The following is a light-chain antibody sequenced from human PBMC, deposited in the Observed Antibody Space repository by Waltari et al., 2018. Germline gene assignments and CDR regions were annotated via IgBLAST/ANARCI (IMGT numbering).Light chain of an antibody. Sequence: EMVLTQSPATLTLSPADTATPSCRASQTVRTFLAWYQQKPGQATRLLIFDASSRATGISPKFRGSGSGTDFTLTVNNLEPEDFAVYCGQPRSTWPDTFGQGTRVDFK. J-gene: IGKJ2*01. V-gene: IGKV3-11*01. CDR1: QTVRTF. CDR2: DAS. CDR3: QPRSTWPDT.